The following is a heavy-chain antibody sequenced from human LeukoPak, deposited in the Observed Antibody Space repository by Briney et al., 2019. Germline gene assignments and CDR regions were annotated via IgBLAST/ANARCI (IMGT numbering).Heavy chain of an antibody. CDR2: ISGDSVDK. V-gene: IGHV3-11*04. Sequence: GGSLRLSCVGSGLSFIDYYMSWIRQAPGKGLEWVSYISGDSVDKYYVDSVRGRFTISMDNAKKSMYLQMSGLRAEDTAVYYCARRDWVSGAVRAFDIWGQGTMVTVSS. J-gene: IGHJ3*02. D-gene: IGHD3-3*01. CDR1: GLSFIDYY. CDR3: ARRDWVSGAVRAFDI.